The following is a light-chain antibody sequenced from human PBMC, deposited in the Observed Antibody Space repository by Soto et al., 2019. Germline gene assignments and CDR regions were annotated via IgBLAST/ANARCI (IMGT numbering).Light chain of an antibody. V-gene: IGLV1-44*01. J-gene: IGLJ3*02. CDR2: STN. CDR1: SSNIGSNI. Sequence: QSVLTQAPSASGTPGQRVTISFSGSSSNIGSNIVNWYQQLPGTAPKLLIYSTNQRPSGVPDRFSGSKSGTSASLAISGLHSEDEADYYCATWDDSLNAWVFGGGTKLTVL. CDR3: ATWDDSLNAWV.